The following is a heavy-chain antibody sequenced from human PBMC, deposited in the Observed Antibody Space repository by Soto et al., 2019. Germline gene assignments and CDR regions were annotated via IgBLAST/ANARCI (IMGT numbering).Heavy chain of an antibody. CDR3: ARGDTAMVIGNYYYYMDV. J-gene: IGHJ6*03. Sequence: ASVKVSCKASGCTFSSYTISWVRQAPGQGLEWMGRIIPILGIANYAQKFQGRVTITADKSTSTAYMELSSLRSEDTAVYYCARGDTAMVIGNYYYYMDVWGKGTTVTVS. V-gene: IGHV1-69*02. D-gene: IGHD5-18*01. CDR1: GCTFSSYT. CDR2: IIPILGIA.